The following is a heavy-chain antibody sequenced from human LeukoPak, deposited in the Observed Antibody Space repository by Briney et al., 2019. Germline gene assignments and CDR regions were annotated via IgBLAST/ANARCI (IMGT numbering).Heavy chain of an antibody. V-gene: IGHV3-53*01. D-gene: IGHD2-21*01. CDR1: GFTASSNY. CDR3: ARTSAVMKPFDY. CDR2: FYSGGTT. J-gene: IGHJ4*02. Sequence: PGGSLRLSCAASGFTASSNYMSWVRQAPGKGLEWVSVFYSGGTTYYADSVKGRFIISRDSSKNTLYLQMNNLRAEDTAMYFCARTSAVMKPFDYWGQGTLVTVSS.